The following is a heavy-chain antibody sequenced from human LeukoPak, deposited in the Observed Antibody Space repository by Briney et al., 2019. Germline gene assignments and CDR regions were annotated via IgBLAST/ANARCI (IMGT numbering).Heavy chain of an antibody. Sequence: PGGSLRLSCAASGFTFSSYAMHWVRQAPGKGLEWVAVISYDGSNKYYADSVKGRFTISRDNSKNTLYLQMNSLRAEDTAVYYCARDNGRRGMDVWGQGTTVTVSS. CDR3: ARDNGRRGMDV. V-gene: IGHV3-30-3*01. CDR2: ISYDGSNK. D-gene: IGHD2-15*01. J-gene: IGHJ6*02. CDR1: GFTFSSYA.